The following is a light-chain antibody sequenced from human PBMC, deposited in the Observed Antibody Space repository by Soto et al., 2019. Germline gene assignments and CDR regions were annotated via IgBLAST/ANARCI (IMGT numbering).Light chain of an antibody. CDR3: QSYDSSQV. J-gene: IGLJ1*01. CDR2: GNS. Sequence: QSVLTQPPSVSGAPGQRVTISCTRSSSNIGAGYDVHWYQQLPGTAPKLLIYGNSNRPSGVPDRFSGSKSGTSASLAITGLQAEDEADYYCQSYDSSQVFGTGTKLTVL. V-gene: IGLV1-40*01. CDR1: SSNIGAGYD.